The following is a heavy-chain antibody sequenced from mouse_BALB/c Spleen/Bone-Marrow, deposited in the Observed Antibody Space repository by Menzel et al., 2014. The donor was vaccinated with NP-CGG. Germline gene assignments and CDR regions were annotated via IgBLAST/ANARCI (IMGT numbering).Heavy chain of an antibody. CDR3: ARGGNWDDFDV. CDR1: GFTLSSFG. V-gene: IGHV5-17*02. Sequence: VQLQQSGGGLVQPGGSRKLSCAASGFTLSSFGMHWVRQAPEKGLEWVAYISSGSTAICYADTVKGRFTISRDNPKNTLFLQMTSLRSEDTAMYYCARGGNWDDFDVWGAGTTVTVSS. J-gene: IGHJ1*01. D-gene: IGHD4-1*01. CDR2: ISSGSTAI.